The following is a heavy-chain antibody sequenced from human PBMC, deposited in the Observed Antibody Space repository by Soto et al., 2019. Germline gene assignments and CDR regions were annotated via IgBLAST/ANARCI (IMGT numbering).Heavy chain of an antibody. Sequence: SETLSLTCTVSGGSISSGGYYWSWIHQHPGKGLEWIGYIYYSGSTYYNPSLKSRVTISVDTSKIQFSLKLSSVTAADTAVYYCARAYDSSFYYYTPSYEIMDVSGQGTMV. D-gene: IGHD3-22*01. CDR1: GGSISSGGYY. CDR3: ARAYDSSFYYYTPSYEIMDV. CDR2: IYYSGST. J-gene: IGHJ3*01. V-gene: IGHV4-31*03.